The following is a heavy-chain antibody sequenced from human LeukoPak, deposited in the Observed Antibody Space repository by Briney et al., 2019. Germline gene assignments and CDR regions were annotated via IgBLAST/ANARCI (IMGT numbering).Heavy chain of an antibody. CDR1: GYTFPSYF. V-gene: IGHV1-46*01. Sequence: ASVKVSCKASGYTFPSYFMHWVRQAPGQGLEWMGIINPTGGSTTYSQKFQGRVTMTRDTSTSTVYMELSSLRSDDTAVYYCARTAARRFDYWGQGTLVTVSS. CDR2: INPTGGST. D-gene: IGHD6-6*01. J-gene: IGHJ4*02. CDR3: ARTAARRFDY.